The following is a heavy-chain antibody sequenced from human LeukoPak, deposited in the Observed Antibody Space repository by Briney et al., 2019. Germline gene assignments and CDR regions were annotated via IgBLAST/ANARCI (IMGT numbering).Heavy chain of an antibody. CDR1: GYMFTGYY. Sequence: ASVKVSCKASGYMFTGYYMHWVRQAPGQGLEWMGWINPNSGGTNYAQKFQGRVTMTRDTSISTAYMELSRLRSDDTAVYYCARDFAPYYDYVWGSYHFDYWGQGTLVTVSS. D-gene: IGHD3-16*02. CDR2: INPNSGGT. V-gene: IGHV1-2*02. CDR3: ARDFAPYYDYVWGSYHFDY. J-gene: IGHJ4*02.